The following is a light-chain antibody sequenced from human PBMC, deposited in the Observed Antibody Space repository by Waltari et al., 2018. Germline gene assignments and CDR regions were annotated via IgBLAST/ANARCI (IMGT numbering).Light chain of an antibody. J-gene: IGKJ2*01. V-gene: IGKV3-15*01. CDR1: QSISRN. CDR3: QQYNNWRT. Sequence: EVLMSQSPATLSVSPGERATLSCRASQSISRNLNWYQQNPGQAPRLLIYGASTRATGIPARFSGSGSGTEFTLSISSLQSEDFAVYYCQQYNNWRTFGQGTKLEIK. CDR2: GAS.